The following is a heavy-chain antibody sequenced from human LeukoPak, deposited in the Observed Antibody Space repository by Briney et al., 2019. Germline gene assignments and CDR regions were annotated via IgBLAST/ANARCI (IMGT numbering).Heavy chain of an antibody. CDR2: IYYSGST. V-gene: IGHV4-61*01. CDR1: GGSVSSGSYY. D-gene: IGHD6-19*01. Sequence: PSETLSLTCTVSGGSVSSGSYYWSWIRQPPGKGLEWIGYIYYSGSTNYNPSLKSRVTISVDTSKNQFSLKLSSVTAADTAVYYCARETRGYGSGSYDGFDYWGQGTLVTVSS. J-gene: IGHJ4*02. CDR3: ARETRGYGSGSYDGFDY.